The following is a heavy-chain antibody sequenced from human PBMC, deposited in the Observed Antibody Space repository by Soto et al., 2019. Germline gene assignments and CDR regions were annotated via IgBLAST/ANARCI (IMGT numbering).Heavy chain of an antibody. Sequence: SETLSLTCTVSGGSVSSSGYYWAWIRQPPGKGLEWIGSLYSSGKTYSNPSLKSRVTMSDDTSKNQLSLRLSSVTAADTAVYYWPRLLLAFPETFDFWGQGTLVTVSS. CDR3: PRLLLAFPETFDF. CDR2: LYSSGKT. V-gene: IGHV4-39*01. J-gene: IGHJ4*02. D-gene: IGHD2-15*01. CDR1: GGSVSSSGYY.